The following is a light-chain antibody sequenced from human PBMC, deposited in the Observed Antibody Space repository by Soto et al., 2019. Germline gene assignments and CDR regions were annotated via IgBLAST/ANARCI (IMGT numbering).Light chain of an antibody. J-gene: IGKJ3*01. V-gene: IGKV3-20*01. CDR2: GAS. CDR3: QQYGSSPPT. CDR1: QSISANY. Sequence: EIVLTQSPGTLSLSPGERATLSCRASQSISANYLAWYQQKPGQAPRLLIYGASSRATGIPDRLSGSGSGTDFTLTISRLEPEDFAVYYCQQYGSSPPTFGPGTKVDIK.